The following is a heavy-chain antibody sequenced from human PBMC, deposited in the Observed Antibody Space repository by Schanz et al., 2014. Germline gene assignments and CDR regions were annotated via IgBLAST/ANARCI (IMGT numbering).Heavy chain of an antibody. CDR3: ARVGGTYYDFWSGVPPTVMHDGFDI. V-gene: IGHV3-7*01. Sequence: EVQLVESGGCLVQPGGSLRLSCAASGFAFDTYWMSWVRQAPGKGLEWVANIKHDGSEKYYVDSVKGRFTISRDNAKNSMYLEMNSLRAEDTAVFYCARVGGTYYDFWSGVPPTVMHDGFDIWGQGTMVTVSS. CDR2: IKHDGSEK. D-gene: IGHD3-3*01. J-gene: IGHJ3*02. CDR1: GFAFDTYW.